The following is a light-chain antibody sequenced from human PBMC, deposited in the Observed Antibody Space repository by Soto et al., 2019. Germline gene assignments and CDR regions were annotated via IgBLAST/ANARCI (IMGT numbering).Light chain of an antibody. CDR3: ALSLPRGVGE. CDR1: SGSVSTSSY. Sequence: HTVVTQEPSFSVSPGGTITLTCGLTSGSVSTSSYPSWYQQTPGQAPRTLIYSTNTRSSGVPDRFSGSILGNKAALTITGAQADDESDYYCALSLPRGVGEFGGGTKLTVL. J-gene: IGLJ3*02. V-gene: IGLV8-61*01. CDR2: STN.